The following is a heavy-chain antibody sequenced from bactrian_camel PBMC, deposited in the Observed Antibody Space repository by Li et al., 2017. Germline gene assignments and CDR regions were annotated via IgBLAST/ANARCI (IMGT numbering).Heavy chain of an antibody. J-gene: IGHJ6*01. V-gene: IGHV3S67*01. D-gene: IGHD2*01. CDR1: GLTFSSHA. CDR3: AAVGPCGGMWFYETAYQS. Sequence: VQLVESGGGLVQPGGSLRLSCAASGLTFSSHAMSWVRQAPGKERELVSTISSVGTTSYADSVKGRFTISHDNVKDTLYLQMNSLKPDDTGMYYCAAVGPCGGMWFYETAYQSWGQGTQVTVS. CDR2: ISSVGTT.